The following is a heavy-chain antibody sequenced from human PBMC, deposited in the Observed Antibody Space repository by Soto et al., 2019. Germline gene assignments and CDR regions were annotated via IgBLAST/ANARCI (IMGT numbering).Heavy chain of an antibody. D-gene: IGHD3-3*01. CDR3: TTGDFWSGYYTGITYDY. V-gene: IGHV3-15*07. J-gene: IGHJ4*02. CDR2: IKSKTDGGTT. Sequence: EVQLVESGGGLVKPGGSLRLSCAASGFTFSNAWMNWVRQAPGKGLEWVGRIKSKTDGGTTDYAAPVKGRFTISRDDSKNTLYLQMNSLKTDDTAVYYCTTGDFWSGYYTGITYDYWGQGTLVTVSS. CDR1: GFTFSNAW.